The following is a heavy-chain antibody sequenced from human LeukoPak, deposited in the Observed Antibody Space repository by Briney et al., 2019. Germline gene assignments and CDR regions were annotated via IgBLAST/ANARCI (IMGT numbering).Heavy chain of an antibody. V-gene: IGHV3-7*01. CDR3: VRLVGSRSCSGGTCYSDY. CDR1: GFTFSSYW. CDR2: IKQDGSEK. J-gene: IGHJ4*02. Sequence: TGGSLRLSCAASGFTFSSYWMSWVRQAPGKGLEWVANIKQDGSEKYYVDSVKGRFTISRDNAKNSLYLQMNSLRDEDTAVYYCVRLVGSRSCSGGTCYSDYWGQGTLVTVSS. D-gene: IGHD2-15*01.